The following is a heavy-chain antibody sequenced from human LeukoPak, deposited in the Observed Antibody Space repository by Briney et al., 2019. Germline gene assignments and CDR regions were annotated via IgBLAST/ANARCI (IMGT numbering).Heavy chain of an antibody. D-gene: IGHD6-13*01. J-gene: IGHJ5*02. CDR2: ITSSSSFI. Sequence: GGSLRLSCAASGFTFSSYDMNWVRQAPGKGLEWVSSITSSSSFIYYADSVKGRFTISRDDAKNSLYLQMNSLRAEDTAVYYCARFAAAGSWFDPWGQGTLVTVSA. V-gene: IGHV3-21*01. CDR1: GFTFSSYD. CDR3: ARFAAAGSWFDP.